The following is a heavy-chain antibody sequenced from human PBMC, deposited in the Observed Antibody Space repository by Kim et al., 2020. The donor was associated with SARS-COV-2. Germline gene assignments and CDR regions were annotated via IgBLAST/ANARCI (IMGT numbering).Heavy chain of an antibody. CDR3: ARGGRLRHYYYYGMDV. Sequence: SVKVSCKASGGTFSSYAISWVRQAPGQGLEWMGGIIPIFGTANYAQKFQGRVTITADESTSTAYMELSSLRSEDTAVYYCARGGRLRHYYYYGMDVWGQGTTVTVSS. J-gene: IGHJ6*02. V-gene: IGHV1-69*13. CDR2: IIPIFGTA. D-gene: IGHD4-17*01. CDR1: GGTFSSYA.